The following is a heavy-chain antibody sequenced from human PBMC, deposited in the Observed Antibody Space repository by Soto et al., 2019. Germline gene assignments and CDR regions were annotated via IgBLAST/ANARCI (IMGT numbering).Heavy chain of an antibody. CDR3: SRAVGGFTYGYPDY. V-gene: IGHV2-70*01. D-gene: IGHD5-18*01. J-gene: IGHJ4*02. CDR2: IDWADDK. CDR1: GFTLSTTGMC. Sequence: SGPTLVNPTQTLTLTCPFSGFTLSTTGMCVSWIRQPPGKALEWLALIDWADDKYYNTSLKTRLTISKDTSKNQVVLTMTNVEPVDTATYFCSRAVGGFTYGYPDYWGQGTLVTVSS.